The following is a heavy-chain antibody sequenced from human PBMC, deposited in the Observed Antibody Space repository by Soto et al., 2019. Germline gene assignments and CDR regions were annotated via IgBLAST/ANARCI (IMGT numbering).Heavy chain of an antibody. CDR3: AKPIEDFWSGYYPKNWFDP. J-gene: IGHJ5*02. CDR1: GFTFSSYA. Sequence: GGSLRLSCAASGFTFSSYAMSWVRQAPGKGLEWVSAISGSGGSTYYADSVKGRFTISRDNSKNTLYLQMNSLRAEDTAVYYCAKPIEDFWSGYYPKNWFDPWGQGTLVTVSS. CDR2: ISGSGGST. D-gene: IGHD3-3*01. V-gene: IGHV3-23*01.